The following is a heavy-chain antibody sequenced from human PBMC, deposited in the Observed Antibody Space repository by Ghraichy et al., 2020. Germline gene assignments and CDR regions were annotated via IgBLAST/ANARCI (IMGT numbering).Heavy chain of an antibody. CDR3: TTSTYYYDIGKEYYYYYYYMDV. J-gene: IGHJ6*03. CDR1: GFTFSNAW. CDR2: IKSKTDGGTT. Sequence: GGSLRLSCAASGFTFSNAWMNWVRQAPGKGLEWVGRIKSKTDGGTTDYAAPVKGRFTISRDDSKNTLYLQMNSLKTEDTAVYYCTTSTYYYDIGKEYYYYYYYMDVWGKGTTVTVSS. D-gene: IGHD3-22*01. V-gene: IGHV3-15*07.